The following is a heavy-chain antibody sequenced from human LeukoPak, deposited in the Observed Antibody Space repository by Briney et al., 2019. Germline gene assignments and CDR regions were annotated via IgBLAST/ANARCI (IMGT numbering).Heavy chain of an antibody. CDR3: ASPFPHFSGIQLWSDFDY. J-gene: IGHJ4*02. Sequence: SETLSLTCTVSGYSISSGYYWGWIRQPPGKGLEWIGSIYHSGSTYYNPSLKSRVTISVDTSKNQFSLKLSSVTAADTTVYYCASPFPHFSGIQLWSDFDYWGQGTLVTVSS. D-gene: IGHD5-18*01. CDR1: GYSISSGYY. V-gene: IGHV4-38-2*02. CDR2: IYHSGST.